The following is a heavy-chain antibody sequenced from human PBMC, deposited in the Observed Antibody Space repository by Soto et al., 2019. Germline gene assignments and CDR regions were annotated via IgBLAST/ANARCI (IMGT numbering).Heavy chain of an antibody. CDR3: ARDYVWGSYRWFDY. D-gene: IGHD3-16*02. CDR2: IYYSGST. Sequence: PSETLSLTCTASGGSISSYYWSWIRQPPGKGLEWIGYIYYSGSTNYNPSLKSRVTISVDTSKNQFSLKLSSVTAADTAVYYCARDYVWGSYRWFDYWGQGTLVTVSS. CDR1: GGSISSYY. V-gene: IGHV4-59*01. J-gene: IGHJ4*02.